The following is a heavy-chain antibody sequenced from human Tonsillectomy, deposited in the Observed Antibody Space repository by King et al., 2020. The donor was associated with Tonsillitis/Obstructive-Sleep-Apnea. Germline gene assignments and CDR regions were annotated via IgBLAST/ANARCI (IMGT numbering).Heavy chain of an antibody. D-gene: IGHD2-15*01. CDR1: GGTFSSYA. J-gene: IGHJ4*02. V-gene: IGHV1-69*12. CDR2: IIPIFGTA. CDR3: ARGSGYCSGGSCYHYFDC. Sequence: QLVQSGAEVKKPGSSVKVSCKASGGTFSSYAISWVRQAPGQGLEWMGGIIPIFGTANYAQKFQGRVTITADESTSTAYMELSSLRSEDTAVYYCARGSGYCSGGSCYHYFDCWGQGTLVTVSS.